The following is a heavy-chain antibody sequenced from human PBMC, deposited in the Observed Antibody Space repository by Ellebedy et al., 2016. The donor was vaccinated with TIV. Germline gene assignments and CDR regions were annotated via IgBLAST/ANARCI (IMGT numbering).Heavy chain of an antibody. D-gene: IGHD1-26*01. CDR1: GDSISSYY. Sequence: SETLSLXCIVSGDSISSYYWSWIRQPAGRGLAWIGRVYASGSTSYNPSLQSRVSMSVSTSKNQFSLRLDSLTAADTAVYYCARGDLGAGSGFDYWGQGTLVIVSS. V-gene: IGHV4-4*07. J-gene: IGHJ4*02. CDR3: ARGDLGAGSGFDY. CDR2: VYASGST.